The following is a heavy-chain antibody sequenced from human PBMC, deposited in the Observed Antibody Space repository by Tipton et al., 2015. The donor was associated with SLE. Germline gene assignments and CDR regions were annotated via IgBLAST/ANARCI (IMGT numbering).Heavy chain of an antibody. CDR1: RYSISSGYY. Sequence: TLSLTCIVSRYSISSGYYWGWMRQAPGKELEWIGYIYYSGSTYYNPSLKSRVTISVDTSKNQFSLKLSSVTAADTAVYYCARGEQLAYFDYWGPGTLVTVSS. J-gene: IGHJ4*02. V-gene: IGHV4-38-2*02. D-gene: IGHD6-13*01. CDR3: ARGEQLAYFDY. CDR2: IYYSGST.